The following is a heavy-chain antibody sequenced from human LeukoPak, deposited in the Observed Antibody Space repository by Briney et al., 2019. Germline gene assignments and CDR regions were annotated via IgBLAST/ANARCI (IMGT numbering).Heavy chain of an antibody. J-gene: IGHJ4*02. CDR3: ARVDSGLFDY. D-gene: IGHD6-19*01. V-gene: IGHV4-30-4*01. CDR1: GCSISSGDYY. Sequence: SETLSLTCTVSGCSISSGDYYWSWIRQPPGKGLEWIGYIYYSGSIYYNPSLKSRVTISLGTSKNQFSLKLSSVTDADTAVYYCARVDSGLFDYWGQGTLVTVSS. CDR2: IYYSGSI.